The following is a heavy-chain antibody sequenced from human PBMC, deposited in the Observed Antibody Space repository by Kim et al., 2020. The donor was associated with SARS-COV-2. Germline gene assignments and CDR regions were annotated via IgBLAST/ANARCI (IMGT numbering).Heavy chain of an antibody. Sequence: ASVKVSCKASGYTFTGYYMHWVRQAPGQGLEWMGWINPNSGGTNYAQKFQGWVTMTRDTSISTAYMELSRLRSDDTAVYYCARGLIAAAGTRRFFDYWGQGTLVTVSS. CDR3: ARGLIAAAGTRRFFDY. J-gene: IGHJ4*02. CDR1: GYTFTGYY. V-gene: IGHV1-2*04. D-gene: IGHD6-13*01. CDR2: INPNSGGT.